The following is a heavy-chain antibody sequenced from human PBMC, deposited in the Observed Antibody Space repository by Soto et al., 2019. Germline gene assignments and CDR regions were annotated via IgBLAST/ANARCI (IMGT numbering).Heavy chain of an antibody. D-gene: IGHD2-21*02. V-gene: IGHV4-61*01. Sequence: SETLSLTCTVSGASVRSGSKYWSWIRQPPGKGLEWIGYIYYTGSTSYNPSLKSRVTISIDTSKNHFSLKLNSVTPTDTAVYYCARAFCGGDCYSTGWFDPWGQGTLVTVSS. CDR2: IYYTGST. J-gene: IGHJ5*02. CDR3: ARAFCGGDCYSTGWFDP. CDR1: GASVRSGSKY.